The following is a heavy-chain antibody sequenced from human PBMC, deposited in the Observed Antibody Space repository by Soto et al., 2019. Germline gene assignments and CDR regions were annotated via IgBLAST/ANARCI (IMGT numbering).Heavy chain of an antibody. CDR3: ARAVTWGLDV. CDR2: ISRSSTGI. V-gene: IGHV3-48*01. J-gene: IGHJ6*02. CDR1: GFTFSLYS. Sequence: EVQLVESGGGLVQPGGSLRLSCAASGFTFSLYSMSWVRQAPGKGLEWVSYISRSSTGIHYADSVKGRCTISRDDATNSMHLQMNSLRGGDTAVYYCARAVTWGLDVWGQGTTVSISS. D-gene: IGHD3-10*01.